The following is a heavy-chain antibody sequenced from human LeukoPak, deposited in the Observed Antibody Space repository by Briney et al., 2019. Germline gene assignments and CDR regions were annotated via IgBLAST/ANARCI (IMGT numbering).Heavy chain of an antibody. CDR3: ARDQLWSSGWQSYYGMDV. D-gene: IGHD6-19*01. V-gene: IGHV3-66*01. CDR1: GFTVSSNY. J-gene: IGHJ6*02. Sequence: GGSLRLSCAASGFTVSSNYMSWVRQAPGKGLEWVSVIYSGGSTYYADSVKGRFTISRDNSKNTLYLQMNSLRAEDTAVYYCARDQLWSSGWQSYYGMDVWGQGTTVTVSS. CDR2: IYSGGST.